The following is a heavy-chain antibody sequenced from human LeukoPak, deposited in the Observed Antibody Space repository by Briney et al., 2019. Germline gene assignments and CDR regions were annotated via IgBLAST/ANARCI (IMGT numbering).Heavy chain of an antibody. V-gene: IGHV4-39*01. CDR1: GDSISSGSSY. CDR3: ARHGSGWYDFDY. CDR2: IYYSGST. J-gene: IGHJ4*02. D-gene: IGHD6-13*01. Sequence: SETLSLTCTISGDSISSGSSYWGWIRQPPGQGLEWLGSIYYSGSTYYMPSLPSLKSRVTISVDTSKQRFFLKLTSVTASDTAVYYCARHGSGWYDFDYWGQGLLVTVSS.